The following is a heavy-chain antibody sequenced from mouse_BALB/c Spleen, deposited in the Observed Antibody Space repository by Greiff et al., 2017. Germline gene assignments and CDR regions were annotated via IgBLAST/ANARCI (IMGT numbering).Heavy chain of an antibody. CDR3: ARWSNYLYAMDY. D-gene: IGHD2-1*01. V-gene: IGHV1-54*01. J-gene: IGHJ4*01. CDR2: INPGSGGT. CDR1: GYAFTNYL. Sequence: QVQLQQSGAELVRPGTSVKVSCKASGYAFTNYLIAWVKQRPGQGLEWIGVINPGSGGTNYNEKFKGKATLTADKSSSTAYMQLSSLTSDDSAVYFCARWSNYLYAMDYWGQGTSVTVSS.